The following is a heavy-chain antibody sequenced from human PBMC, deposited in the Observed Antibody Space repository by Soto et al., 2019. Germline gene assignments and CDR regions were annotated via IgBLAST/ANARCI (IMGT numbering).Heavy chain of an antibody. D-gene: IGHD1-20*01. CDR3: ATSQKGYNWNYFDH. Sequence: SYTLALTCAVSGGSISGSYYSWGWLRQSPGKGPEWIGSVFSTGCTSYNPPLESRVSVSVDTSKNQFSLKGSGVTAAATAVYYCATSQKGYNWNYFDHWGQGAMVTVSS. CDR1: GGSISGSYYS. J-gene: IGHJ4*02. V-gene: IGHV4-39*01. CDR2: VFSTGCT.